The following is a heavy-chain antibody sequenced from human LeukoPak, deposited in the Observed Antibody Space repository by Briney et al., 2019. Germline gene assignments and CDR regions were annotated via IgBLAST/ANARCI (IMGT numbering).Heavy chain of an antibody. V-gene: IGHV4-30-4*01. CDR3: ARRIVAPYSSSCWFDP. D-gene: IGHD6-6*01. J-gene: IGHJ5*02. CDR1: GGSISSGDYY. CDR2: IYYSGST. Sequence: SQTLSLTCTVSGGSISSGDYYWSWIRQPPGKGLEWIGYIYYSGSTYYNPSLKSRVTISVDTSKNQFSLKLSSVTAADTAVYYCARRIVAPYSSSCWFDPWGQGTLVTVSS.